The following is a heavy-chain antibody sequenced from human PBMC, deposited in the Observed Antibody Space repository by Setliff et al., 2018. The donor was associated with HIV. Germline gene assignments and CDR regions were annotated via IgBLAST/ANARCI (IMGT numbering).Heavy chain of an antibody. CDR1: GFSFSSYT. Sequence: GGSLRLSCEASGFSFSSYTMNWARQTPGKGLEWVAVILYDGSNKYYADSVKGRFTISRDNLKKRVYLQMSSLRAEDTAVYFCARDPRAAVATICDYWGQGTLVTV. CDR2: ILYDGSNK. CDR3: ARDPRAAVATICDY. J-gene: IGHJ4*02. D-gene: IGHD5-12*01. V-gene: IGHV3-30*04.